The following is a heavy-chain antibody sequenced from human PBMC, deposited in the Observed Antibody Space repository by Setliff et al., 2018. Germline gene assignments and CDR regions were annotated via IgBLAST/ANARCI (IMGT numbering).Heavy chain of an antibody. V-gene: IGHV1-3*01. CDR2: INPDNGNR. J-gene: IGHJ3*02. D-gene: IGHD3-3*01. CDR1: GFTLTSYP. Sequence: ASVKVSCKASGFTLTSYPIHWVRQAPGQRLEWMGWINPDNGNRKYSQRFQGRVTLTRDTSASTVFLELSTLRSEDTAVYYCTRDFLGATASFDIWGQGTMVTVSS. CDR3: TRDFLGATASFDI.